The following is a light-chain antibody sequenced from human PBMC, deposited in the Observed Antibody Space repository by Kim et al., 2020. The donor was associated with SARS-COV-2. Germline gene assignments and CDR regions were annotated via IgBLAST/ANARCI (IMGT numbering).Light chain of an antibody. CDR3: QVWDSSSDDRV. CDR1: NIGSKS. Sequence: SYELTQPPSVSVAPGKTARITCGGNNIGSKSVHWYQQKPGQAPVLVIYYDSDRPSGIPERFSGFNSGNTATLTISRVEAGDEADYYCQVWDSSSDDRVFG. V-gene: IGLV3-21*04. CDR2: YDS. J-gene: IGLJ3*02.